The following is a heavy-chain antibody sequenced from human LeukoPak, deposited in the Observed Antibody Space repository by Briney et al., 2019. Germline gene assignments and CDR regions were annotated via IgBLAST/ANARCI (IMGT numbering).Heavy chain of an antibody. D-gene: IGHD3-3*01. CDR3: ARWFGVVIMDNWFDP. CDR2: INPNSGGT. V-gene: IGHV1-2*02. J-gene: IGHJ5*02. Sequence: ASVKVSCKASGYTFTGYYMHWVRQAPGQGLEWMGWINPNSGGTNYAQKFQGRVTMTRDTSISTAHMELSRLRSDDTAVYYCARWFGVVIMDNWFDPWGQGTLVTVSS. CDR1: GYTFTGYY.